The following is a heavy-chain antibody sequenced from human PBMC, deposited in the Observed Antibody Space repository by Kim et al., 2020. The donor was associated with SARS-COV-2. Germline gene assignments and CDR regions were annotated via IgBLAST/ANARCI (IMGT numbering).Heavy chain of an antibody. CDR1: GGSISSSSYY. V-gene: IGHV4-39*01. CDR2: IYYSGST. CDR3: ATYYDILTGYYKARWFDP. J-gene: IGHJ5*02. D-gene: IGHD3-9*01. Sequence: SETLSLTCTVSGGSISSSSYYWGWIRQPPGKGLEWIGSIYYSGSTYYNPSLKSRVTISVDTSKNQFSLKLSSVTAADTAVYYCATYYDILTGYYKARWFDPWGQGTLVTVSS.